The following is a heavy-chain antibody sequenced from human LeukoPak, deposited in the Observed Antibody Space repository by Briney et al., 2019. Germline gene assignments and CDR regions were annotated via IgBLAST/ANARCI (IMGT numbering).Heavy chain of an antibody. CDR1: GGSISSSYW. D-gene: IGHD4-17*01. V-gene: IGHV4-4*02. CDR2: IYHSGST. J-gene: IGHJ4*02. CDR3: ARADGDYETGFDY. Sequence: SETLSLTCGVSGGSISSSYWWSWVRQPPGKGLEWIGEIYHSGSTNYNPSLKSRVTISVDKSKNQFSLKLSSVTAADTAVYYCARADGDYETGFDYWGQGTLVTVSS.